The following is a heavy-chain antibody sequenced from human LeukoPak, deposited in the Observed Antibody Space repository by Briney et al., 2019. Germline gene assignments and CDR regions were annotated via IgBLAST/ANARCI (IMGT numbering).Heavy chain of an antibody. Sequence: ASVKVSCKVSGYTLTELPMHWVRQAPGKGLEWMGGFDPEDGETIYAQKFQGRVTMTEDTSTDTAYMELSSLRSEDTAVYYCATAPVANWNDHYYYYYGMDVWGQGTTVTVSS. J-gene: IGHJ6*02. CDR2: FDPEDGET. D-gene: IGHD1-20*01. V-gene: IGHV1-24*01. CDR3: ATAPVANWNDHYYYYYGMDV. CDR1: GYTLTELP.